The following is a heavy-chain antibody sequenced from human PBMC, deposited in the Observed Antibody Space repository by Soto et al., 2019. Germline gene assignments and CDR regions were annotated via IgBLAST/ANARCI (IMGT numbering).Heavy chain of an antibody. CDR2: ISGSGGST. Sequence: EVQLLESGGGLVQPGGSLRLSCAASGFTFSSYAMSWVRQAPGKGLEWVSAISGSGGSTYYADSVKGRFTISRDNSKNTLYLPMNSLRAEDTAVYYCAKDQLAYSSSWYPLRYWGQGTLVTVSS. V-gene: IGHV3-23*01. CDR1: GFTFSSYA. CDR3: AKDQLAYSSSWYPLRY. J-gene: IGHJ4*02. D-gene: IGHD6-13*01.